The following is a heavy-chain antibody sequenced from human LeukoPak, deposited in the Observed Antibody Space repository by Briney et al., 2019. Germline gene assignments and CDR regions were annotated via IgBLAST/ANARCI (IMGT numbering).Heavy chain of an antibody. CDR2: IFHTGTT. J-gene: IGHJ6*03. Sequence: SETLSLTCAVSGGSISSSNWWSWVRQPPGKGLEWIGRIFHTGTTDYKTSLKGRVTISVDKSKNQFSLKLTSVTAADTAVYYCARLTPTTLSLYYYYMDVWGKGTTVTVSS. D-gene: IGHD2/OR15-2a*01. V-gene: IGHV4-4*02. CDR3: ARLTPTTLSLYYYYMDV. CDR1: GGSISSSNW.